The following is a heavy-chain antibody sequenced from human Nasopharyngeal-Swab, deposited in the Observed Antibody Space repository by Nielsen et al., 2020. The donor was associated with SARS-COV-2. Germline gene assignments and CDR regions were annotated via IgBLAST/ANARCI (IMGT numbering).Heavy chain of an antibody. CDR1: GFTLSGYS. J-gene: IGHJ4*02. CDR2: IYSTEIT. D-gene: IGHD6-6*01. CDR3: ARGPYSRSSLWIH. Sequence: SCEVSGFTLSGYSMTWVRQAPGKGLEWIGYIYSTEITKYNPSLGSRVTMSGDTSKNQVYLKLKSLTAADTAVYYCARGPYSRSSLWIHWGQGTLVTVSS. V-gene: IGHV4-59*01.